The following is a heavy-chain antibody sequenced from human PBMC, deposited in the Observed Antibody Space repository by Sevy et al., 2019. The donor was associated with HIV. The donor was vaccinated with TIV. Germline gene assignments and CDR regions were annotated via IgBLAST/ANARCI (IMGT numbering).Heavy chain of an antibody. CDR1: GIIFTSSG. D-gene: IGHD3-9*01. CDR3: AKDFTGYNGMDV. V-gene: IGHV3-30*18. CDR2: ISYHGRDK. J-gene: IGHJ6*02. Sequence: GGSLRLSCVVSGIIFTSSGMHWVRQAPGKGLEWVAVISYHGRDKFYADSVKGRFTISRDNFKNILYLQMNGLGIEDTAVYYCAKDFTGYNGMDVWGQGTMVTVSS.